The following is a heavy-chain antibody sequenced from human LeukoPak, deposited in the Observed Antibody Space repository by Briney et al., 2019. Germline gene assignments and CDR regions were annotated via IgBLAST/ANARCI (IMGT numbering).Heavy chain of an antibody. V-gene: IGHV4-4*07. J-gene: IGHJ4*02. D-gene: IGHD4-11*01. CDR3: ARHYSSGWDLDY. Sequence: SETLSLTCTVSGGSISSYYWSWIRQPAGKGLEWIGRIYNSGSTNYNPSLKSRVTMSVDTSKNQFSLKLTSVTAADTAVYYCARHYSSGWDLDYWGQGTLVTVSS. CDR1: GGSISSYY. CDR2: IYNSGST.